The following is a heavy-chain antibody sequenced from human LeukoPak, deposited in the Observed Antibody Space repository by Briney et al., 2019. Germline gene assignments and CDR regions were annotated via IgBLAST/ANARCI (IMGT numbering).Heavy chain of an antibody. D-gene: IGHD5-18*01. CDR1: GFTFSSYG. CDR2: ISYDGSNK. V-gene: IGHV3-30*03. J-gene: IGHJ4*02. Sequence: GGSLRLSCAASGFTFSSYGMHWLRQAPGKGLEWVAVISYDGSNKYYADSVKGRFTISRDNSKNTLYLQMNSLRAEDTAVYYCASGRGYSYGPFDYWGQGTLVTVSS. CDR3: ASGRGYSYGPFDY.